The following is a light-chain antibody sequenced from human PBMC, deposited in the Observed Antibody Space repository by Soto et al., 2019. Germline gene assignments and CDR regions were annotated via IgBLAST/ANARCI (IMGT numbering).Light chain of an antibody. Sequence: QSVLAQPPSASGSPGQSVAISCTGTSSDVGGYNYVSWYQQHPGKAPKLMIYEVNKRPSGVPDRFSGSKSGNTASLAVSGLQGEDVADYECRSYAGIRNVFG. CDR1: SSDVGGYNY. CDR3: RSYAGIRNV. J-gene: IGLJ7*01. CDR2: EVN. V-gene: IGLV2-8*01.